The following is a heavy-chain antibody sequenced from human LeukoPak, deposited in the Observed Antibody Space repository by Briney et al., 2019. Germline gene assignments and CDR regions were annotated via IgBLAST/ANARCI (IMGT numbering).Heavy chain of an antibody. CDR2: IYYSGST. CDR3: ARRRGDYGSGELDI. Sequence: SETLSLTCTISGGSISSYYWFWIRQPPGKGLGYIGYIYYSGSTNYNPSLKSRVTISLDTSKNQFSLKLSSVTAADTAVYYCARRRGDYGSGELDIWGQGTMVTVSS. V-gene: IGHV4-59*08. J-gene: IGHJ3*02. D-gene: IGHD3-10*01. CDR1: GGSISSYY.